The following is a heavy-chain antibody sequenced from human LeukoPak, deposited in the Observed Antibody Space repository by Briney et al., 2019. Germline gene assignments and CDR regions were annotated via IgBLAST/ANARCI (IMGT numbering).Heavy chain of an antibody. CDR1: GFTFDDYA. CDR3: AKVNYGSGSPLNGMDV. J-gene: IGHJ6*02. D-gene: IGHD3-10*01. Sequence: GGSLRLSCAASGFTFDDYAMHWVRQAPGKGLEWVSGISWNSGSIGYADSVKGRFTISRDNAKNSLYLQMNSLGAEDTALYYCAKVNYGSGSPLNGMDVWGQGTTATVSS. V-gene: IGHV3-9*01. CDR2: ISWNSGSI.